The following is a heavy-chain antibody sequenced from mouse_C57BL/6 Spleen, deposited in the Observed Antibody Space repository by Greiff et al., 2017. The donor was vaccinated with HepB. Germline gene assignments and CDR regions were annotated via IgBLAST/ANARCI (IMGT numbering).Heavy chain of an antibody. J-gene: IGHJ2*01. CDR3: ARSRYYYGSSYYFDY. CDR2: IRNKANGYTT. D-gene: IGHD1-1*01. Sequence: EVHLVESGGGLVQPGGSLSLSCAASGFTFTDYYMSWVRQPPGKALEWLGFIRNKANGYTTEYSASVKGRFTISRDNSQSILYLQMNALRAEDSATYYCARSRYYYGSSYYFDYWGQGTTRTVSS. V-gene: IGHV7-3*01. CDR1: GFTFTDYY.